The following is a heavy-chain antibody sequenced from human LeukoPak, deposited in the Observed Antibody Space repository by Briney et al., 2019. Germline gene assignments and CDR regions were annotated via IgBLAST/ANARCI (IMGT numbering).Heavy chain of an antibody. CDR3: AKVVAAAGVTDLGY. D-gene: IGHD6-13*01. CDR1: GFTFSSYG. CDR2: IRYDGSNR. J-gene: IGHJ4*02. V-gene: IGHV3-30*02. Sequence: GGSLRLSCAASGFTFSSYGMHWVRQAPGKGLEWVAFIRYDGSNRYYADSVKGRFTISRDNSKNTLYLQMNSLRAEDTAVYYCAKVVAAAGVTDLGYWGQGTLVTVSS.